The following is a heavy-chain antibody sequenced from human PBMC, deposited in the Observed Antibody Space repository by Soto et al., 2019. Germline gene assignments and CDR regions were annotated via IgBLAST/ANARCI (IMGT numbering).Heavy chain of an antibody. J-gene: IGHJ5*02. CDR1: GFTFSSHG. CDR2: LSRSGGAT. Sequence: GGSLRLSCATSGFTFSSHGMSWVRQTPGKGLEWVSALSRSGGATYYADSVKGRFTISRDTSTNTLYLQMSNLRAEDTAIYYCAKGEMATIRNSFDPWGQGTLVTVSS. V-gene: IGHV3-23*01. D-gene: IGHD5-12*01. CDR3: AKGEMATIRNSFDP.